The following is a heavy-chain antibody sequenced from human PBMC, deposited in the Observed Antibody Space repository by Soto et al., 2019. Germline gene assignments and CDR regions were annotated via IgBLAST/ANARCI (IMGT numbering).Heavy chain of an antibody. CDR3: ARVPSRPXTADDQGDWIPYYAMDV. V-gene: IGHV4-61*01. J-gene: IGHJ6*01. D-gene: IGHD4-4*01. CDR1: GGSVSSRSFY. Sequence: SVTLSLTCTVSGGSVSSRSFYWSWLRQSPGRGLEWIGYIHDSYSTNYSPSLKSRVTISVDTSKNQFALRLRSVTTADTAVYYCARVPSRPXTADDQGDWIPYYAMDVWGQGTTVTVSS. CDR2: IHDSYST.